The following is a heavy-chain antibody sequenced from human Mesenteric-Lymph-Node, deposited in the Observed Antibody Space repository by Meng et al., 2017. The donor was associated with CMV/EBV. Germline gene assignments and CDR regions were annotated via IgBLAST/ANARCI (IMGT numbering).Heavy chain of an antibody. CDR1: GFTFSSYA. V-gene: IGHV3-30*04. J-gene: IGHJ4*02. CDR2: ISYDGSNE. Sequence: GGSLRLSCTASGFTFSSYAMHWVRQAPGKGLEWVALISYDGSNENYADSVKGRFTISRDSSKNTVCLQMNSLRPEDTAVYYCARGVASTYFYILDYWGQGTLVTVSS. D-gene: IGHD2/OR15-2a*01. CDR3: ARGVASTYFYILDY.